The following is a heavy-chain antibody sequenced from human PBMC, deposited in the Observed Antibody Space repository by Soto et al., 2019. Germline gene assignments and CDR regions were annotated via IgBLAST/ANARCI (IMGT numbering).Heavy chain of an antibody. Sequence: GESLKISCKGSGYSFTSYRIGWVRQTPGKGLEWMGIIYPGDSDTRYSPSFQGQVTISADKSISTAYLQWSSLKASDTAMYYCAGGGVRGVITRTRDYYGMDVWGQGTTVTVSS. CDR3: AGGGVRGVITRTRDYYGMDV. J-gene: IGHJ6*02. D-gene: IGHD3-10*01. CDR1: GYSFTSYR. CDR2: IYPGDSDT. V-gene: IGHV5-51*01.